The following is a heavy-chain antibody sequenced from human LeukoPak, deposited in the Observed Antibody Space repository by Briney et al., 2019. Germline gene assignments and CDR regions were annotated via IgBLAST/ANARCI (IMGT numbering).Heavy chain of an antibody. Sequence: QPGRSLRLSCTASGFTFGDYAMSWVRQAPGKGLEWVGFIRSKAYGGTTEYAASVKGRFTISRDDSKSIAYLQMNSLKTEDTAVYYCTREGTSGYFHYFEYWGQGTLVTVSS. CDR1: GFTFGDYA. J-gene: IGHJ4*02. CDR3: TREGTSGYFHYFEY. V-gene: IGHV3-49*04. CDR2: IRSKAYGGTT. D-gene: IGHD3-22*01.